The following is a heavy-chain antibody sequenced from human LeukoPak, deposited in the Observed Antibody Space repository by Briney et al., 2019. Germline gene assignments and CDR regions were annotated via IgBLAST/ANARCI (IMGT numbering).Heavy chain of an antibody. Sequence: ASVNVSCKASGYTFTDYYMHWVRQAPGQGLEWMGWINPNSGATNYAQKFQGRVTMTRDTSISTAYIELSRLTSDDTAVYYCARDASRTTAPDDYWGQGTLVTVSS. CDR3: ARDASRTTAPDDY. CDR2: INPNSGAT. D-gene: IGHD1-1*01. CDR1: GYTFTDYY. V-gene: IGHV1-2*02. J-gene: IGHJ4*02.